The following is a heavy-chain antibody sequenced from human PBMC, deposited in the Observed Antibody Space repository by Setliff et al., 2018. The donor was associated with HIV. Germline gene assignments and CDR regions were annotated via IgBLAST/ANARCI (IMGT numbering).Heavy chain of an antibody. Sequence: LSLTCTVSGGSISSHYWSWIRQPPGKGLEWIGYIYYSGSTNYNPSLKSRVTISVDTSKNQFSLRLSSVTAADTAVYYCARELRVTGIYYYYYMDVWGKGTTVTVSS. V-gene: IGHV4-59*11. CDR3: ARELRVTGIYYYYYMDV. D-gene: IGHD4-4*01. J-gene: IGHJ6*03. CDR2: IYYSGST. CDR1: GGSISSHY.